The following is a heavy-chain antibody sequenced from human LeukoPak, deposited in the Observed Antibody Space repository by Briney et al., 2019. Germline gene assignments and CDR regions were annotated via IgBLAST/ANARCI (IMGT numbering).Heavy chain of an antibody. D-gene: IGHD5-12*01. CDR3: AKDMRHYSGYDPFDY. CDR1: GFTFSSYA. Sequence: GGSLRLSCAASGFTFSSYAMHWVRQAPGKGLEWVAVISYDGSNKYYADSVKGRFTISRDNSKNTLYLQMNSLRAEDTALYYCAKDMRHYSGYDPFDYWGQGTLVTVSS. V-gene: IGHV3-30-3*01. CDR2: ISYDGSNK. J-gene: IGHJ4*02.